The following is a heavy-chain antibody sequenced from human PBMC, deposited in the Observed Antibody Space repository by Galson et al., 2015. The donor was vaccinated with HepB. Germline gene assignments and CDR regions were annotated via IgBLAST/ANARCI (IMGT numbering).Heavy chain of an antibody. CDR3: ARGALEWKPHSYYYYYYMDV. D-gene: IGHD3-3*01. Sequence: SVKVSCKASGGTFSTFPVNWVRQAPGQGLEWMGGIIPIFGSANYAQKFQGRVTITADESANTTYMELSSLTSDDSAVFYCARGALEWKPHSYYYYYYMDVWGKGTTVTVSS. CDR1: GGTFSTFP. V-gene: IGHV1-69*13. CDR2: IIPIFGSA. J-gene: IGHJ6*03.